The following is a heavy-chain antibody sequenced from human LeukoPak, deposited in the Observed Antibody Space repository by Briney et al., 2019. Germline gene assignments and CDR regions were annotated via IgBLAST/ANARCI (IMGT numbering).Heavy chain of an antibody. D-gene: IGHD4-17*01. CDR3: YGDYAPGPYYFDY. CDR2: NKSKTDGGTT. V-gene: IGHV3-15*01. CDR1: GFTFSNAW. Sequence: GGSLRLSCAASGFTFSNAWMSWVRQAPGKGLEWVGRNKSKTDGGTTDYVAPVKGRFTISRDDSKNTLYLQMNSLKTEDTAVYYCYGDYAPGPYYFDYWGQGTLVTVSS. J-gene: IGHJ4*02.